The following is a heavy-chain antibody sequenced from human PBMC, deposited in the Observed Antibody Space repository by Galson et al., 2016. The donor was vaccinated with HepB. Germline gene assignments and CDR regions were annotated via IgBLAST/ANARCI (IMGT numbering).Heavy chain of an antibody. D-gene: IGHD2-21*02. Sequence: SLRLSCAASGFSVSNDWMRWVRQAPGKGLEWVGLLKRKSDGGTANYAAPLKGRFTISRDDSKNTLYLQMNSLMTEDTGVYYCWGDDYWGQGTLVTVSS. CDR2: LKRKSDGGTA. J-gene: IGHJ4*02. V-gene: IGHV3-15*01. CDR1: GFSVSNDW. CDR3: WGDDY.